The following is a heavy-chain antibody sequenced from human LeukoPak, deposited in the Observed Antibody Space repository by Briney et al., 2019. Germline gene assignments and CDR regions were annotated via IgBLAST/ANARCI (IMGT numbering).Heavy chain of an antibody. CDR2: IYYSGST. D-gene: IGHD3-9*01. CDR3: ARDRYFDWLDAFDI. CDR1: GGSISSGDYY. J-gene: IGHJ3*02. Sequence: SETLSLTCTVSGGSISSGDYYWSWTRQPPGKGLEWIGYIYYSGSTYYNPSLKSRVTISVDTSKNQFSLKLSSVTAADTAVYYCARDRYFDWLDAFDIWGQGTMVTVSS. V-gene: IGHV4-30-4*01.